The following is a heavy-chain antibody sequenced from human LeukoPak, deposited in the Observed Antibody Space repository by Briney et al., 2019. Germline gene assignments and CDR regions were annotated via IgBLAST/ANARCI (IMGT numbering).Heavy chain of an antibody. CDR1: GFTFSTYW. V-gene: IGHV3-21*04. J-gene: IGHJ3*02. CDR3: ARDRTTHDAFDI. Sequence: KTGGSLRLSCAASGFTFSTYWMHWVRQAPGKGLEWVSSISSSSSYIYYADSVKGRFIISRDNANNSLYLQMHSLRVEDTALYYCARDRTTHDAFDIWGQGTLVTVSS. D-gene: IGHD1-7*01. CDR2: ISSSSSYI.